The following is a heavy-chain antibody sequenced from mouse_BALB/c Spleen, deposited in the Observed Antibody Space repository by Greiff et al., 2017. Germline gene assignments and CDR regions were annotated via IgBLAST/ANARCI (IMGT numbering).Heavy chain of an antibody. Sequence: VQLQQSGPELVKPGASVKMSCKASGYTFTSYVMHWVKQKPGQGLEWIGYINPYNDGTKYNEKFKGKATLTSDQSSSTTYMELSSLTSEDSAVYYCARDGYYRGYWYFDVWGAGTTVTVSS. V-gene: IGHV1-14*01. J-gene: IGHJ1*01. D-gene: IGHD2-14*01. CDR3: ARDGYYRGYWYFDV. CDR1: GYTFTSYV. CDR2: INPYNDGT.